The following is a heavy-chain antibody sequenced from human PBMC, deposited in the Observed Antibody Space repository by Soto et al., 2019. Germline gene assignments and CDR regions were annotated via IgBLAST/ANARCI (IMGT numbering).Heavy chain of an antibody. D-gene: IGHD2-8*02. CDR1: GGYFSGYY. Sequence: SETLSLTCAVYGGYFSGYYWTWIRQPPGTGLEWIGEINHSGSTNYNPSLKSRVTISVDTSKNQFSLKLTSVTAADTAVYYCARDKITGLFDYWGQGTLVTLSS. J-gene: IGHJ4*02. CDR2: INHSGST. CDR3: ARDKITGLFDY. V-gene: IGHV4-34*01.